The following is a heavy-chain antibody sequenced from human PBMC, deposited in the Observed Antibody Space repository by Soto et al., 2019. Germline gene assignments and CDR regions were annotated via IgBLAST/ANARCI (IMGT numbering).Heavy chain of an antibody. CDR2: ITGGGGST. CDR3: ERDSSGWSNWFAP. CDR1: GFTFSNYA. J-gene: IGHJ5*02. V-gene: IGHV3-23*01. Sequence: EVQLLESGGGLVQPGGSLRLSCAASGFTFSNYAMYWVRQAPGKGLEWVSAITGGGGSTHYADSVKGRFTISRDNSKNTRFVKMNRRRAEHTAIYYCERDSSGWSNWFAPWGQGPLVTVSS. D-gene: IGHD6-19*01.